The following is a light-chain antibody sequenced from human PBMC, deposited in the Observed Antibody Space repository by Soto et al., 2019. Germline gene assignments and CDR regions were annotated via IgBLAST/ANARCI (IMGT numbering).Light chain of an antibody. J-gene: IGKJ2*01. Sequence: DIQMTQSPSPLSASVGDRVPMTCRASQRISSWLAWYQQKPGKAPKLLIYKASSLESGVPSRFSGSGSGTEFTLTISSLQPDDFATYYCQQYNSYSYTFGQGTKLEIK. V-gene: IGKV1-5*03. CDR1: QRISSW. CDR2: KAS. CDR3: QQYNSYSYT.